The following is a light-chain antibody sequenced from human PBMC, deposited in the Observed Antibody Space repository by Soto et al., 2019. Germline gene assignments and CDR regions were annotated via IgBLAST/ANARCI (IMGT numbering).Light chain of an antibody. J-gene: IGKJ1*01. CDR1: QGISSY. Sequence: DIQLTQSPSFLSASVGDRVTITCRASQGISSYLAWYQQRPGKAPKLLMYGASTLQSGVPSRFSGSASGTTFTLTINNLQPEDFATYYCQQLNNLPRKCGQWTKVE. CDR3: QQLNNLPRK. V-gene: IGKV1-9*01. CDR2: GAS.